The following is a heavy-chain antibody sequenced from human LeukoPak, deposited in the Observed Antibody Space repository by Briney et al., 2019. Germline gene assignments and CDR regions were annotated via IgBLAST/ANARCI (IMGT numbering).Heavy chain of an antibody. Sequence: PGGSLRLSCAASGFTFSSHWMHWVRQAPGKGLVGVAHINADGSGTYYAASVKGRFTISRDNAKNTLYLQMHSLTAEDTAVYYCVRGALRDCSYTRCTRGNWFDPWGQGTLVTVSS. CDR2: INADGSGT. D-gene: IGHD2-2*01. CDR3: VRGALRDCSYTRCTRGNWFDP. V-gene: IGHV3-74*01. J-gene: IGHJ5*02. CDR1: GFTFSSHW.